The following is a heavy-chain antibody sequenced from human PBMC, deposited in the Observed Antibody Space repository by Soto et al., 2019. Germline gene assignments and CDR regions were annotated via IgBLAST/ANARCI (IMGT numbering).Heavy chain of an antibody. Sequence: GGSLRLSCAASGFTFRSYAMHWVRQAPGKGLEWVSGLSGSGGITYYADSVKGRFTISRDNSKSTLYLQMNSLRVEDTAVYYCANSDWHNPDGYFQHWGWFNPDGYFHHWGQGTLVTVSS. J-gene: IGHJ1*01. D-gene: IGHD6-19*01. V-gene: IGHV3-23*01. CDR3: ANSDWHNPDGYFQHWGWFNPDGYFHH. CDR2: LSGSGGIT. CDR1: GFTFRSYA.